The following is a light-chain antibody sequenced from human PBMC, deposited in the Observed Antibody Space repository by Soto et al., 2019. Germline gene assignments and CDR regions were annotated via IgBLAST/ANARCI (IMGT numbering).Light chain of an antibody. CDR1: QSVSSY. Sequence: NMVTHVPATPSLSPRVIATLSFRESQSVSSYLGWYQQKPGQAPRLLIYDASNRATGIPARFSGSGSGTEFTLTISSLEPEDFAVYYCHQRSNWPLTFGPGTKVDI. V-gene: IGKV3-11*01. CDR3: HQRSNWPLT. J-gene: IGKJ3*01. CDR2: DAS.